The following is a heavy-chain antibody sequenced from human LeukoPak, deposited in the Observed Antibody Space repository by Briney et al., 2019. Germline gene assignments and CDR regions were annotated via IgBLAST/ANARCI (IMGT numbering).Heavy chain of an antibody. CDR3: ARDRLVSNFLGYYYYGMDV. CDR1: GFTFSSYW. D-gene: IGHD4-11*01. CDR2: IKQDGSEK. Sequence: PGGSLRLSCAASGFTFSSYWMSWVRQAPGKGLEWVANIKQDGSEKYYVDSVKGRFTISRGNAKNSLYLQMNSLRAEDTAVYYCARDRLVSNFLGYYYYGMDVWGQGTTVTVSS. J-gene: IGHJ6*02. V-gene: IGHV3-7*01.